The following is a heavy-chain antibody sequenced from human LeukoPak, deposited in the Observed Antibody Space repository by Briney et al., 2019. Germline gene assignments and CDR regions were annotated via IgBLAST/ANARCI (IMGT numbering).Heavy chain of an antibody. CDR3: ATGYGDYQRVSFDY. J-gene: IGHJ4*02. CDR2: ISSNGGST. D-gene: IGHD4-17*01. CDR1: VFTFSSYA. Sequence: GGSLRLSCAASVFTFSSYAMHWVRQAPGKGLEYVSAISSNGGSTYYANSVKGRFTISRDNSKNTLYLQMGSLRAEDMAVYYCATGYGDYQRVSFDYWGQGTLVTVSS. V-gene: IGHV3-64*01.